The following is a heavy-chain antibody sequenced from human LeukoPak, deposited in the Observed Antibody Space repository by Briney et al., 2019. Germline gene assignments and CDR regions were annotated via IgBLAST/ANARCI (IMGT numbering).Heavy chain of an antibody. Sequence: PGGSLRLSCAASGFTFRNYAMSWVRQAPGKGLEWVSGISGSSDSTYYAVSVKGRFTISRDNSKNTLYLQMNSLRAEDTALYYCAKEGGDDGQNFDYWGQGTLVTVSS. J-gene: IGHJ4*02. CDR2: ISGSSDST. CDR3: AKEGGDDGQNFDY. CDR1: GFTFRNYA. V-gene: IGHV3-23*01. D-gene: IGHD2-21*01.